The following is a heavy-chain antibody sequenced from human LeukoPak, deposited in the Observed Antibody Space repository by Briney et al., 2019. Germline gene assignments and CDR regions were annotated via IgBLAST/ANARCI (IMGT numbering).Heavy chain of an antibody. J-gene: IGHJ4*02. CDR1: SGSISSSSYY. CDR2: IYYSGST. Sequence: PSETLSLTCTVSSGSISSSSYYWGWIRQPPGKGLEWIGSIYYSGSTYYNPSLKSRVTISGDTSKNQFSLKLSSVTAADTAVFFCVRAVRLGPFLYYFDYWGQGTLVTVSS. D-gene: IGHD6-25*01. CDR3: VRAVRLGPFLYYFDY. V-gene: IGHV4-39*01.